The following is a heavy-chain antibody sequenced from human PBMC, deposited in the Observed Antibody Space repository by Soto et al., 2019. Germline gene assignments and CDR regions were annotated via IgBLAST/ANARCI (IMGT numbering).Heavy chain of an antibody. J-gene: IGHJ4*02. D-gene: IGHD3-10*01. CDR3: ARIGAGGWGSYYNVDY. V-gene: IGHV4-31*03. CDR2: IYYSGST. Sequence: QVQLQESGPGLVKPSQTLSLTCTVSGGSISSGGYYWSWIRQHPGKGLEWIGYIYYSGSTYYNPSLRCGFTIPVTPSKTRFSLKLGSVTAADPAVYYGARIGAGGWGSYYNVDYWGQGTLVTVSS. CDR1: GGSISSGGYY.